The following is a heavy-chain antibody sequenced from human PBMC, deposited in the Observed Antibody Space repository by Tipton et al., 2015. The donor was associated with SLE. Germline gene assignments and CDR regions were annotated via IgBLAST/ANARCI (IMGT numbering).Heavy chain of an antibody. V-gene: IGHV4-59*02. Sequence: TLSLTCTVSGASVSSFCWNWIRQSPGKGLEWIACVCNSVSTNYDPSLKSRVTISLDTSKNQFSLKLSSVTAADTAVYYCARGSCSGGVCYIDYWGQGTLVTVSS. CDR3: ARGSCSGGVCYIDY. CDR1: GASVSSFC. J-gene: IGHJ4*02. CDR2: VCNSVST. D-gene: IGHD2-8*02.